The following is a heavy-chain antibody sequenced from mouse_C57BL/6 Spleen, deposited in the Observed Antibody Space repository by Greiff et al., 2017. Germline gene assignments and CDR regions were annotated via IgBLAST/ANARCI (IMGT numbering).Heavy chain of an antibody. V-gene: IGHV3-6*01. J-gene: IGHJ3*01. D-gene: IGHD1-1*01. CDR2: ISYDGSN. Sequence: EVQLQQSGPGLVKPSQSLSLTCSVTGYSITSGYYWNWIRQFPGNKLEWMGYISYDGSNNYNPSLKNRISITRDTSKNQFFLKLNSVTTEDTATYYCAREDDYGSSPWGQGTLVTVSA. CDR3: AREDDYGSSP. CDR1: GYSITSGYY.